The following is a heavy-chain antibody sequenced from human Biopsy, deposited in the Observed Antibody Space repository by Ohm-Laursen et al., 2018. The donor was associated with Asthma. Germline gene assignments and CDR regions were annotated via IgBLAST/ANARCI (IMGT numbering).Heavy chain of an antibody. V-gene: IGHV1-24*01. CDR1: GYSLTDLS. D-gene: IGHD4-17*01. CDR2: HDHEEGGT. CDR3: ASDFPKDYVRYNFQF. J-gene: IGHJ4*02. Sequence: ASVKVSCKISGYSLTDLSMHWVRQAPGQGLEWMGGHDHEEGGTVNAWRFQGRVTMTEDTSTDTAYMELSSLSSDDTAVYYCASDFPKDYVRYNFQFWGQGTLVTVSS.